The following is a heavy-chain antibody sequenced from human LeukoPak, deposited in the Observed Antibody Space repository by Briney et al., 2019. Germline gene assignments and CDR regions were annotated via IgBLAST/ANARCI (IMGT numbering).Heavy chain of an antibody. CDR3: ARAGWLGVRGYFDY. CDR2: IYYSGST. D-gene: IGHD6-19*01. J-gene: IGHJ4*02. V-gene: IGHV4-31*03. Sequence: PSETLSLTCTVSGGSISSGGYYWSWIRQHPGKGLEWIGYIYYSGSTYYNPSLKSRVTISVDTSKNQFSLKLSSVTAADTAVHYCARAGWLGVRGYFDYWGQGTLVTVSS. CDR1: GGSISSGGYY.